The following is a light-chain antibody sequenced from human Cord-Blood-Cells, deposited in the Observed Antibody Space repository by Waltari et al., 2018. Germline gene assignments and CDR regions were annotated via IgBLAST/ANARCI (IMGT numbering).Light chain of an antibody. CDR1: HSVLYSSTNKNY. Sequence: DIVITQSPDSLAVFLGERSPINRPPRHSVLYSSTNKNYLAWYQQKPGQPPKLLIYLASTRESGVPDRFSGSGSGTDFTLTISSLQAEDVAVYYCQQYYSTPWTFGQGTKVEIK. V-gene: IGKV4-1*01. CDR2: LAS. J-gene: IGKJ1*01. CDR3: QQYYSTPWT.